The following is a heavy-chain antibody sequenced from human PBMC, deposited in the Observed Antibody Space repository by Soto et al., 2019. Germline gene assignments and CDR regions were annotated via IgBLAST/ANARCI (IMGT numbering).Heavy chain of an antibody. CDR1: GGSISSGGYY. V-gene: IGHV4-31*03. Sequence: PSETLSLTCTVSGGSISSGGYYWSWIRQHPGKGLEWIGYIYYSGSTYYNPSLKSRVTISVDTSKNQFSLKLSSVTAADTAVYYCARENPRLRRVPFDPWGQGTLVTVSS. CDR3: ARENPRLRRVPFDP. CDR2: IYYSGST. D-gene: IGHD1-1*01. J-gene: IGHJ5*02.